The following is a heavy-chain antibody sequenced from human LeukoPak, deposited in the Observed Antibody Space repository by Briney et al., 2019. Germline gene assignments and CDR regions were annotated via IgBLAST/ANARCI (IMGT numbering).Heavy chain of an antibody. J-gene: IGHJ4*02. CDR1: GFTFSSYG. CDR3: AKHEGY. CDR2: ISYDGSNK. V-gene: IGHV3-30*18. Sequence: GGSLRLSCAASGFTFSSYGMHWVRQAPGKGLEWVAVISYDGSNKYYADSVKGRFTISRDNSKNTLYLQMNSLRAEDTAVYYCAKHEGYWGQGTLVTVSS.